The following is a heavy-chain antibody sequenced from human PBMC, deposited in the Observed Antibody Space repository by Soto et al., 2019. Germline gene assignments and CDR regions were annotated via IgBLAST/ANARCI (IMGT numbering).Heavy chain of an antibody. CDR3: ARHLYDYVWASYRH. V-gene: IGHV1-69*13. D-gene: IGHD3-16*02. CDR2: IIPVFGTP. CDR1: GYIFKNYA. J-gene: IGHJ4*02. Sequence: ASVKVSCKSSGYIFKNYAVTWLRQAPGQGLEWMGGIIPVFGTPDYSLKFRDRVTITADESTSTVYMELRSLTSEDTAVYYCARHLYDYVWASYRHWGQGTLVTVSS.